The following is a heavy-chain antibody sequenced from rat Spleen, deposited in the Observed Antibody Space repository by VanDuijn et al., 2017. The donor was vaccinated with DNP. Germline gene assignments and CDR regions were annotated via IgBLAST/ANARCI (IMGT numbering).Heavy chain of an antibody. CDR1: GFTFSDYN. D-gene: IGHD1-11*01. V-gene: IGHV5-7*01. Sequence: EVQLVESGGGLVQPGRSLKLSCAASGFTFSDYNVAWVRQAPKKGLEWVATISYDGSSTYYRDSVKGRFTISRANAKSTLYLQMDSLRSEDTATYYCARHDGGHFDYWGQGVMVTVSS. CDR2: ISYDGSST. J-gene: IGHJ2*01. CDR3: ARHDGGHFDY.